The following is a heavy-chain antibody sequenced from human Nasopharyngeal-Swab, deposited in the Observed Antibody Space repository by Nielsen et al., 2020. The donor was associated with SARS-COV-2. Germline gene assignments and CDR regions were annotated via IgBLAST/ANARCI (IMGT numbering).Heavy chain of an antibody. CDR3: ARSLFGLPWAFDI. V-gene: IGHV5-51*01. CDR1: GYSFTSYW. J-gene: IGHJ3*02. D-gene: IGHD3-16*02. CDR2: IYPGDSDT. Sequence: GGSLRPSCMGSGYSFTSYWFGWVRQMPGKGLEWMGIIYPGDSDTRYSPSFQGQVTISADKSISTAYLQWSSLKASDTAMYYCARSLFGLPWAFDIWGQGTMVTVSS.